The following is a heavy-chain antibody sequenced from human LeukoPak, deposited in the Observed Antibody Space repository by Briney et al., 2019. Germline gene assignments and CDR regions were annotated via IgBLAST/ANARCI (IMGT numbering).Heavy chain of an antibody. J-gene: IGHJ4*02. CDR2: IYHSGST. Sequence: SETLSLTCAVSGYSISSGYYWGWIRQPPGKGLEWIGSIYHSGSTYYNPSLKSRVTISVDTSKNQFSLKLSSVTAADTAMYYCARGVPWGVVVIAAGFDYWGQGTLVTVSS. CDR3: ARGVPWGVVVIAAGFDY. V-gene: IGHV4-38-2*01. D-gene: IGHD2-15*01. CDR1: GYSISSGYY.